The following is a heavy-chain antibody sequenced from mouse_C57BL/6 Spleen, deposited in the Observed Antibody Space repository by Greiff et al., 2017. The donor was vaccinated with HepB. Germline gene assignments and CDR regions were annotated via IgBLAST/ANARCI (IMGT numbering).Heavy chain of an antibody. J-gene: IGHJ2*01. CDR2: IYPGSGST. Sequence: QVQLQQPGAELVKPGASVKMSCKASGYTFTSYWITWVKQRPGQGLEWIGDIYPGSGSTNYNVKFKIKATLTLDTSSITAYMHLSSLTSEDSSVYYCARDDASRRYFDYWGQGTTLTVSS. CDR3: ARDDASRRYFDY. V-gene: IGHV1-55*01. CDR1: GYTFTSYW. D-gene: IGHD2-3*01.